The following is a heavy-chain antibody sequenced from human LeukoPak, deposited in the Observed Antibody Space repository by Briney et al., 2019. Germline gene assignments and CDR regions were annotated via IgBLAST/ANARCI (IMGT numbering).Heavy chain of an antibody. CDR3: ARGSVDFDWPNRPAYYFDY. Sequence: ASVKVSCKASGGTFSSYAISWVRQAPGQGLEWMGGIIPIFGTANYAQKFQGRVTITADESTSTAYMELSSLRSEDTAVYYCARGSVDFDWPNRPAYYFDYWGQGTLVTVSS. CDR2: IIPIFGTA. J-gene: IGHJ4*02. D-gene: IGHD3-9*01. V-gene: IGHV1-69*13. CDR1: GGTFSSYA.